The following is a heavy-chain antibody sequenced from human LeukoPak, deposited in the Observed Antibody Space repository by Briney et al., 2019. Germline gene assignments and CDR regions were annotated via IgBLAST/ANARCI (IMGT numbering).Heavy chain of an antibody. J-gene: IGHJ4*02. Sequence: PGGSLRLSCAASGLTFNNYWMNWVRQAPGKGLEWVANIKQDGSEKKYVDSVKGRFTISRDNAKKSLYLQMNSLRAEDTAVYYCAKGGDYYDSSGYYYFGGQGTLVTVSS. V-gene: IGHV3-7*03. D-gene: IGHD3-22*01. CDR1: GLTFNNYW. CDR3: AKGGDYYDSSGYYYF. CDR2: IKQDGSEK.